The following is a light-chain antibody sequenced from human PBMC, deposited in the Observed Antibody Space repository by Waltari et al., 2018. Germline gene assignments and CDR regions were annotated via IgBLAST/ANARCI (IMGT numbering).Light chain of an antibody. CDR2: EVS. CDR1: RSDVGSYNL. Sequence: QSALTQPASVSGSPGQSITLSCTGTRSDVGSYNLFSWYQKHPGKAPKLMIYEVSKLPSGVSNRFSGSKSGNTASLTISGLQAEDEADYYCCSYAGSSTFVVFGGGTKLTVL. J-gene: IGLJ2*01. V-gene: IGLV2-23*02. CDR3: CSYAGSSTFVV.